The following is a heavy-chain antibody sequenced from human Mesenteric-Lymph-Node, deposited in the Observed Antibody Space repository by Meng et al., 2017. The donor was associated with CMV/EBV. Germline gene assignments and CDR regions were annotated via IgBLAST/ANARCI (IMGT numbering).Heavy chain of an antibody. V-gene: IGHV4-34*01. CDR1: GGSFSGYY. CDR2: INHGGVP. D-gene: IGHD2-15*01. Sequence: QVQLQQWGAGLLKPSETLSHTCAVYGGSFSGYYWSWIRQPPGKGLEWIGEINHGGVPNYNPSLKSRVTISLDRSKNQFSLKLSSVTAEDTAVYYCARGSDIPVNNYWGQGTLVTVSS. J-gene: IGHJ4*02. CDR3: ARGSDIPVNNY.